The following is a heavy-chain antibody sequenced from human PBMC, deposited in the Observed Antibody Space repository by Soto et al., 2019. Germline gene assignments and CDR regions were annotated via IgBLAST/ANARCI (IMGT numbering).Heavy chain of an antibody. D-gene: IGHD5-18*01. CDR1: GFTLNYNA. V-gene: IGHV3-23*01. CDR3: AKEHGYSYGWAKSDAFDV. CDR2: ISGSGGNT. Sequence: GGSLRLSCAASGFTLNYNAMSWVRQAPGKGLEWVSSISGSGGNTYYAESVKGRFTISRDNSKNTLYVQINTLRDEDTAVYYCAKEHGYSYGWAKSDAFDVWGQGTMGTVSS. J-gene: IGHJ3*01.